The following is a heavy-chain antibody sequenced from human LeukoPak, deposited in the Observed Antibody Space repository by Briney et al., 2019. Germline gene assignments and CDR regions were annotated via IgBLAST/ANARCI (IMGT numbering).Heavy chain of an antibody. CDR3: AKGAYSNSYYYMDV. V-gene: IGHV3-23*01. CDR2: IGGSGDST. J-gene: IGHJ6*03. Sequence: PGGSLRLSCAASGFTFSSSAMSWVRQAPGKGLEWVSSIGGSGDSTNHADSVKGRFSISRDNPKNTLYLQMNSLRAEDTAVYYCAKGAYSNSYYYMDVWGKGTTVTVSS. CDR1: GFTFSSSA. D-gene: IGHD4-11*01.